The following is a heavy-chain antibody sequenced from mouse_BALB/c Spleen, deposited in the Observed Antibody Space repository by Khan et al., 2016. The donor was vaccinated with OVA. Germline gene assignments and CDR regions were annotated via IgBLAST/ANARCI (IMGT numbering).Heavy chain of an antibody. CDR2: ISYSGNT. D-gene: IGHD1-1*01. CDR1: GYSITSDYA. J-gene: IGHJ2*01. Sequence: EVKLLESGPGLVKPSQSLSLTCTVTGYSITSDYAWNWIRQFPGNKLEWMGFISYSGNTNYTPSFKSRISFTRDTSKNQFFLQLNSVTTEDTATYYCARVYGGDFDYWGQGTTLTVSS. CDR3: ARVYGGDFDY. V-gene: IGHV3-2*02.